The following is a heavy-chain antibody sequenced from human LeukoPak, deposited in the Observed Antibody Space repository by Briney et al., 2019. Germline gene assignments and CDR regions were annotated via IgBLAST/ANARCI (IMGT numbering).Heavy chain of an antibody. Sequence: ASVKVSCKASGYTFTGYYMHWVRQAPGQGLEWMGWINPNNGGTNYAQKFQGRVTMTRDTSISTAFMELSRLSSDDTAVYYCARDLAVAGIYFDYWGQGTLVTVSS. CDR2: INPNNGGT. CDR3: ARDLAVAGIYFDY. J-gene: IGHJ4*02. CDR1: GYTFTGYY. D-gene: IGHD6-19*01. V-gene: IGHV1-2*02.